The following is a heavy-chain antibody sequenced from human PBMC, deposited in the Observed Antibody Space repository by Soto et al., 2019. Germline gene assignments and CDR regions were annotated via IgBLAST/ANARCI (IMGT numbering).Heavy chain of an antibody. D-gene: IGHD3-16*01. V-gene: IGHV1-46*03. CDR1: GYTFTSYS. CDR3: ASDQNTSFLFYVVQR. Sequence: QVQLVQSGAEVKKPGASVKVSCKASGYTFTSYSMHWVRQSPGQGLEWMGIINPSGGSTSYAQKIQRRVTMTRNQSTSIVDMELSSLRSEGRAVYYCASDQNTSFLFYVVQRWDHGTLVTVS. J-gene: IGHJ1*01. CDR2: INPSGGST.